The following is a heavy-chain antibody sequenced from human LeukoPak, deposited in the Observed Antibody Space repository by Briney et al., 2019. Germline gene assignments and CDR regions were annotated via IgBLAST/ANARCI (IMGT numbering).Heavy chain of an antibody. CDR2: ISYSGTT. D-gene: IGHD3-22*01. J-gene: IGHJ6*03. V-gene: IGHV4-59*01. CDR1: GGSIRSYF. Sequence: KSSETLSLTCTVSGGSIRSYFWNWIRQAPGKGLEWIGYISYSGTTNYNPSLKSRVTISIDTSKTQFSLKLSSVTAADTAVYYCARDIRDTSGGYYYYYYMDVWGKGTTVTVSS. CDR3: ARDIRDTSGGYYYYYYMDV.